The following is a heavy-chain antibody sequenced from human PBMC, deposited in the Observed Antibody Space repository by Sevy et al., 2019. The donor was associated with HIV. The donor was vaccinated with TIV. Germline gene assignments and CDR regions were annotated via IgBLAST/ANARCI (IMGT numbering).Heavy chain of an antibody. Sequence: GGSLRLSCAASGFTFDSYAMHWVRQVAGKGLEWVSTISGSGYATYYADSVKGRFIISRDTSRNTLYLQMNSLRVEDSAVYFCPKDRVTVFGVVVTFDSWGQGTLVTVSS. V-gene: IGHV3-23*01. CDR2: ISGSGYAT. CDR1: GFTFDSYA. D-gene: IGHD3-3*01. CDR3: PKDRVTVFGVVVTFDS. J-gene: IGHJ4*02.